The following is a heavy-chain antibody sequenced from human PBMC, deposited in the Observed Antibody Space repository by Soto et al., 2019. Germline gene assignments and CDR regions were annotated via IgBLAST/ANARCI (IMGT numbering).Heavy chain of an antibody. CDR1: GYTFSDFD. CDR3: ARGNPFNYAGFDV. D-gene: IGHD3-16*01. V-gene: IGHV1-8*01. J-gene: IGHJ6*02. Sequence: QAHLEQSGAEVRGPGASVKVSCKASGYTFSDFDINWLRQASGQGPEWMGWMNAKSGDTFFAQRFQGKFNMTWDTSLSTAYMEVGSLPSDDTAIYYCARGNPFNYAGFDVWGQGTTVAVSS. CDR2: MNAKSGDT.